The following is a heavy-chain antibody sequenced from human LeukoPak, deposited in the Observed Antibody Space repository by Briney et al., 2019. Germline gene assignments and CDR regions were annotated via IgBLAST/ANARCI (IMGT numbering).Heavy chain of an antibody. D-gene: IGHD4-17*01. V-gene: IGHV1-2*02. J-gene: IGHJ5*02. CDR2: INPNSGGT. Sequence: ASVKVSCKASGYTFTDYYINWVRQAPGQGLEWMGWINPNSGGTNYAQKFQGRVTMTRDTSISTAYMELSRLRSDDTAVYYCARRPDYGDYDWFDPWGQGTLVTVSS. CDR1: GYTFTDYY. CDR3: ARRPDYGDYDWFDP.